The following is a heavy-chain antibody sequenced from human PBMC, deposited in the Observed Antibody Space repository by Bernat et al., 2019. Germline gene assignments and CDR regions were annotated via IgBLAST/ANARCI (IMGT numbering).Heavy chain of an antibody. J-gene: IGHJ6*02. CDR3: ARDGKDIVLVPAGVDYYYGMDV. V-gene: IGHV1-18*01. Sequence: QVQLVQSGAEVKKPGASVKVSCKASGYTFTSYGISWVRQAPGQGLEWMGWISAYNGNTNYAQKLQGRVTMTTDTSTSTAYMELRSLRSDDTAVHYCARDGKDIVLVPAGVDYYYGMDVWGQGTTVTVSS. CDR2: ISAYNGNT. CDR1: GYTFTSYG. D-gene: IGHD2-2*01.